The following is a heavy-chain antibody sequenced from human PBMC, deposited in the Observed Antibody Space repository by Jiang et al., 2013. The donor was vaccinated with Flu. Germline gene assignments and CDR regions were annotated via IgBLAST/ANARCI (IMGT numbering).Heavy chain of an antibody. CDR1: GFIFGTYG. CDR2: IRYDGSNK. J-gene: IGHJ4*02. CDR3: AKDDFRDGYNLDS. D-gene: IGHD5-24*01. V-gene: IGHV3-30*02. Sequence: VQLVESGGGVVQPGGSLRLSCAASGFIFGTYGMHWVRQAPGKGLEWVAFIRYDGSNKYYADSVKGRFTISRDNSKNTLYVQMNSLRTEDTAVYYCAKDDFRDGYNLDSWGQGTLVTVSS.